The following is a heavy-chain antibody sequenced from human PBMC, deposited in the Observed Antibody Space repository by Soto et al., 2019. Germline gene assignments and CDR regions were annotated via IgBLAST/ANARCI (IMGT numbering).Heavy chain of an antibody. Sequence: ASVKLCSKACGYRFTSYGICWVRHSTGQGLEWMGWISAYNGNTNYAQKLQGRVTMTTDTSTSTAYMELRSLRSDDTAVYYCARVYDFWSGYGMDVWGQGTTVTVSS. J-gene: IGHJ6*02. D-gene: IGHD3-3*01. CDR1: GYRFTSYG. V-gene: IGHV1-18*01. CDR2: ISAYNGNT. CDR3: ARVYDFWSGYGMDV.